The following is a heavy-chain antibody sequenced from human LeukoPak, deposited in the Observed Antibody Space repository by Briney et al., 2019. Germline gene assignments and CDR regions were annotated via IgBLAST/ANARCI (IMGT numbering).Heavy chain of an antibody. CDR1: GFTFSNAW. V-gene: IGHV3-15*01. CDR3: AKQGEFYYYMDV. D-gene: IGHD3-16*01. Sequence: GGSLRLSCAASGFTFSNAWMSWVRQAPGKGLEWVGRIKSKTDGGTTDYAAPVKGRFTISRDDSKNTLYLQMNSLRAEDTAVYYCAKQGEFYYYMDVWGKGTTVTVS. J-gene: IGHJ6*03. CDR2: IKSKTDGGTT.